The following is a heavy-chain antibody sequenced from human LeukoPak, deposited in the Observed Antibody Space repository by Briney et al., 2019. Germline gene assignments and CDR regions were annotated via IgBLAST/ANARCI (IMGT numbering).Heavy chain of an antibody. V-gene: IGHV1-2*06. CDR1: GYTFTGYY. D-gene: IGHD2-2*01. J-gene: IGHJ4*02. Sequence: ASVKVSCKASGYTFTGYYMHWVRQAPGQGLEWMGRINPNSGGTNYAHKFQGRVTMTRDTSISTAYMELSRLRSDDTAVYYCARDLGYCSSTSCYVIDYWGQGTLVTVSS. CDR2: INPNSGGT. CDR3: ARDLGYCSSTSCYVIDY.